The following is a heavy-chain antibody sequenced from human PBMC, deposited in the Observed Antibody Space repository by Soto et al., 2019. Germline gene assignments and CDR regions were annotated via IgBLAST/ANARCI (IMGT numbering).Heavy chain of an antibody. D-gene: IGHD2-15*01. CDR2: IWFDGSNK. V-gene: IGHV3-33*06. CDR1: GFTFSSYG. Sequence: QVQLVDSGGGVVQPGRSLRLSCVASGFTFSSYGMYWVRQAPGKGLGWVALIWFDGSNKYYADSVKGRFTISRDNSKNTLFLQMDSLRVEDTAVYYCAKEDIVTTTSGSPVGRWGQGTLVTVSS. J-gene: IGHJ4*02. CDR3: AKEDIVTTTSGSPVGR.